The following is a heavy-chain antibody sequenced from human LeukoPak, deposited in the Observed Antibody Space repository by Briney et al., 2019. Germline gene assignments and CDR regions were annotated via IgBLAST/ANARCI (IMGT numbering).Heavy chain of an antibody. Sequence: SETLSLTCTVSGGSISSSSYYWGWIRQPPGKGLEWIGSIYYSGSTYYNPSLKSRVTISVDTSKNQFSLKLSPVTAADTAVYYCARHIPMVQGVTTDSEYYFDYWGQGTLVTVSS. CDR2: IYYSGST. CDR1: GGSISSSSYY. D-gene: IGHD3-10*01. J-gene: IGHJ4*02. CDR3: ARHIPMVQGVTTDSEYYFDY. V-gene: IGHV4-39*01.